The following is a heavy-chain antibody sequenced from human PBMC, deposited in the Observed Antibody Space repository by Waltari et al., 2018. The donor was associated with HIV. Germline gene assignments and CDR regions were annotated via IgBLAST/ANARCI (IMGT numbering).Heavy chain of an antibody. J-gene: IGHJ5*02. CDR1: GGSISSYY. D-gene: IGHD6-6*01. Sequence: QVQLQESGPGLVKPSETLSLTCTVSGGSISSYYWSWIRQPPGKGLEWIGYIFYSGSTNFNPSLKSRVTISVDTSKNQFSLKLSSVTAADTAVYYCARHSSSSRGWFDPWGQGTLVTVSS. V-gene: IGHV4-59*08. CDR2: IFYSGST. CDR3: ARHSSSSRGWFDP.